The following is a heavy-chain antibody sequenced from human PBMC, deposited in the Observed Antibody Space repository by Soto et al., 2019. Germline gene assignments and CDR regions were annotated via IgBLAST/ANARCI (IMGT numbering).Heavy chain of an antibody. CDR3: ARTAMGNFDY. V-gene: IGHV4-59*12. J-gene: IGHJ4*02. Sequence: PSETLSLTCTVSGGSISSYYWSWIRQPPGKGLEWIGYIYYSGSTNYNPSLKSRVTISVDTSKNQFSLKLSSVTAADTAVYYCARTAMGNFDYWGQGTLVTVS. CDR1: GGSISSYY. D-gene: IGHD5-18*01. CDR2: IYYSGST.